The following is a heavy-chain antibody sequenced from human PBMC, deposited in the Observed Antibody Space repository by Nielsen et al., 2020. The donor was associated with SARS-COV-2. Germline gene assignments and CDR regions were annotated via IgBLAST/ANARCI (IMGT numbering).Heavy chain of an antibody. CDR3: ARDLSHYYGMDV. CDR1: GFTFSSYG. Sequence: GESLKISCAAPGFTFSSYGMHWVRQAPGKGLEWVAVIWYDGSNKYYADSVKGRFTISRDNSKNTLYLQMNSLRAEDTAVYYCARDLSHYYGMDVWGQGTTVTVSS. CDR2: IWYDGSNK. V-gene: IGHV3-33*08. J-gene: IGHJ6*02.